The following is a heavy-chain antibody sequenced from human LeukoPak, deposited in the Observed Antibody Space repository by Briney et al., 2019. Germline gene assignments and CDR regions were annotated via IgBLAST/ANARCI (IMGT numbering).Heavy chain of an antibody. V-gene: IGHV3-48*04. CDR2: ISAGSGTV. J-gene: IGHJ2*01. CDR1: GLSLSSSN. Sequence: GGSLRLSCAASGLSLSSSNMHWVRQSPGGGLEWLSYISAGSGTVFSADSVKGLFSISRDNARESLFLQMNSLRVEDTAVYYCTKDLGLRRMIWGRGTLVIVSS. CDR3: TKDLGLRRMI.